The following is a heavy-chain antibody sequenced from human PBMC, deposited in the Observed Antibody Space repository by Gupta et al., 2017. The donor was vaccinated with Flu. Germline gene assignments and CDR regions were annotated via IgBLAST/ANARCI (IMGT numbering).Heavy chain of an antibody. Sequence: QVQLVESGGGLVKPGGSLRLSCAASGFTFSDYYMSWIRQAPGKGLEWVSYISSSSSYTNYADSVKGRFTISRDNAKNSLYLQMNSLRAEDTAVYYCARDYYYDSSGYYSGSGYFDYWGQGTLVTVSS. J-gene: IGHJ4*02. V-gene: IGHV3-11*05. CDR2: ISSSSSYT. D-gene: IGHD3-22*01. CDR1: GFTFSDYY. CDR3: ARDYYYDSSGYYSGSGYFDY.